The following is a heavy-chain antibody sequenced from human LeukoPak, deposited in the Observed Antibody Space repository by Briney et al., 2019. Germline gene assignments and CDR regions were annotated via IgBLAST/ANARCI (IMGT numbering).Heavy chain of an antibody. Sequence: GGSLRLSCAASGFTFSSYEMNWVRQAPGKGLEWGSYISSSGSTIYYADYVKGRFTISRDNAKNSLDLQMNSLRAEDTAVYYCAREDSSGKTLDYWGQGTLVTVSS. D-gene: IGHD6-19*01. J-gene: IGHJ4*02. CDR1: GFTFSSYE. CDR3: AREDSSGKTLDY. CDR2: ISSSGSTI. V-gene: IGHV3-48*03.